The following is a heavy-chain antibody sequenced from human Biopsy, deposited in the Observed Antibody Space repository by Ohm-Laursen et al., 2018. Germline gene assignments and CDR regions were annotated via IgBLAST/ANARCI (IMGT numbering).Heavy chain of an antibody. CDR1: GVSINGGRYY. CDR3: ARATSSTGWPYYYFYGMDV. V-gene: IGHV4-61*01. J-gene: IGHJ6*02. CDR2: IYYSGNT. Sequence: SETLSLTCIVSGVSINGGRYYWTWIRQQPGKGLEWIGSIYYSGNTKYNPSLKSRVTISVDTSKNQFSLRLNSATAADTAVYYCARATSSTGWPYYYFYGMDVWGQGTTVTVSS. D-gene: IGHD2-2*01.